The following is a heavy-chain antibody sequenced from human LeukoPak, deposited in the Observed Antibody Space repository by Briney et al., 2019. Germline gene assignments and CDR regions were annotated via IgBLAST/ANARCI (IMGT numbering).Heavy chain of an antibody. D-gene: IGHD3-22*01. CDR3: VKGRDYNDASAYYIGDF. Sequence: QSGGSLRLSCAASGFTFSTHAMIWVRQAPGKGPEWVSCIKGSGSGTYYTDSVKGRFTISRENSNDTLYLQMNSLRAEDTAVYYCVKGRDYNDASAYYIGDFWGQGTLVTVSS. CDR2: IKGSGSGT. CDR1: GFTFSTHA. V-gene: IGHV3-23*01. J-gene: IGHJ4*02.